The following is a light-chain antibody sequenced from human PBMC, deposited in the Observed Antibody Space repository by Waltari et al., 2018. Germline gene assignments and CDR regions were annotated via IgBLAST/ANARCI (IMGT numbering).Light chain of an antibody. V-gene: IGKV1-39*01. CDR3: QQSTSIPLT. J-gene: IGKJ4*01. Sequence: DIQMTQSPSSLSASVGDRVTITFRASQTIPRYLNWYQQKPGKAPKLLIYGISNLHSGVPSRFSGSGSGTDFTLTISSLQPEDFATYYCQQSTSIPLTFGGGTKVDIK. CDR2: GIS. CDR1: QTIPRY.